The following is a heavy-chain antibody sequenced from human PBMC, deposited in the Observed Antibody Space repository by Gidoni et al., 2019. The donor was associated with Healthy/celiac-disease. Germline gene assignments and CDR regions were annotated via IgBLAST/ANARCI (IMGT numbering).Heavy chain of an antibody. CDR3: ARTRDGYLLPDAFDI. D-gene: IGHD2-21*01. J-gene: IGHJ3*02. CDR2: ISWNSGSI. CDR1: GFTFDDYA. Sequence: EVQLVESGGGLVQPGRSLRLTCAASGFTFDDYAMHWVRQAPGKGLEWVSGISWNSGSIGYADSVKGRFTISRDNAKNSLYLQMNSLRAEDTALYYCARTRDGYLLPDAFDIWGQGTMVTVSS. V-gene: IGHV3-9*01.